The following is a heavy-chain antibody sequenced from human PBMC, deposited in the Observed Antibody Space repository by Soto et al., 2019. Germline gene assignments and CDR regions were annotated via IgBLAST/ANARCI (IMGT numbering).Heavy chain of an antibody. CDR3: ARLQAAAGDNDLTFDY. J-gene: IGHJ4*02. Sequence: PGESLKISCKGSGYSFTSYWIAWVRQVPGKGLELMGVIYPGDSDTRYSPSFQGQVTISADKSISTAYLQWSSLKASDSAMYYCARLQAAAGDNDLTFDYWGQGTLVTVSS. D-gene: IGHD6-13*01. V-gene: IGHV5-51*01. CDR1: GYSFTSYW. CDR2: IYPGDSDT.